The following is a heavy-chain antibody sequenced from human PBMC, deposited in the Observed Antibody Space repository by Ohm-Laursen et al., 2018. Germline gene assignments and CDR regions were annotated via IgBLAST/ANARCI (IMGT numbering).Heavy chain of an antibody. CDR2: LSGSGTST. CDR3: AKDSWEDEYIDY. J-gene: IGHJ4*02. Sequence: SLRLSCTASGFTVASFYMTWVRQAPGKGLEWVSALSGSGTSTYYADSVKGRFTISRDNSKDTLFLHMYSLRAEDTAVYYCAKDSWEDEYIDYWGQGTLVTVSS. V-gene: IGHV3-23*01. CDR1: GFTVASFY. D-gene: IGHD1-26*01.